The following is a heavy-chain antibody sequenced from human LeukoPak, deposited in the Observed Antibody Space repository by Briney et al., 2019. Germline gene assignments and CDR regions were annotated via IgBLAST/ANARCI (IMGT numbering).Heavy chain of an antibody. CDR2: ISYDGSNP. J-gene: IGHJ4*02. V-gene: IGHV3-30*18. D-gene: IGHD3-16*02. CDR3: AKDHYDYIGGTYRDFDY. CDR1: GFTFSSFG. Sequence: GGSLRLSCAASGFTFSSFGMHWVRQAPGKGLEWVAVISYDGSNPYYADSVKGRFTIARDNSKNTLYLQMNSLRAEDTAVYYCAKDHYDYIGGTYRDFDYWGQGTLVTVSS.